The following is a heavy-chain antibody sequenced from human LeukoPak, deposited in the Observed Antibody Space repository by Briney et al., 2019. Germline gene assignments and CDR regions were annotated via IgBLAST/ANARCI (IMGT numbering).Heavy chain of an antibody. CDR2: MNPNSGNT. D-gene: IGHD3-10*01. J-gene: IGHJ6*03. V-gene: IGHV1-8*01. Sequence: ASVKVSCKASGYTFTSYDINWVRQATGQGLEWMGWMNPNSGNTGYAQKFQGRVTMTRNTSISTAYMELSSLRSEDTAVYYCAIRYGSGEKYYYYYYMDVLGKGTTVTVSS. CDR1: GYTFTSYD. CDR3: AIRYGSGEKYYYYYYMDV.